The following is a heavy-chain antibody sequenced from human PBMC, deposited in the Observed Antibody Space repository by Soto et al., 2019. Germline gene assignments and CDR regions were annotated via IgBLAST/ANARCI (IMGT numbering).Heavy chain of an antibody. V-gene: IGHV3-30-3*01. CDR3: ARGGWYDASGSNHYFDN. J-gene: IGHJ4*02. Sequence: QTGGSLRLSCAASGFTFISYNMHWVRQAPGKGLDWVALISYDGSNKDYADSVKGRFTISRDNSKNTLYLQMNSLKPEDTAVYYCARGGWYDASGSNHYFDNWGQGTQVTVSS. D-gene: IGHD6-19*01. CDR2: ISYDGSNK. CDR1: GFTFISYN.